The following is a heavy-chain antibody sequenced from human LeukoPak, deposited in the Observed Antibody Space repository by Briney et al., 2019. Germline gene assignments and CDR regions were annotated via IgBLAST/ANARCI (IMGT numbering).Heavy chain of an antibody. CDR2: ISGSGGST. CDR1: GFTFSSYA. J-gene: IGHJ4*02. CDR3: AKDLERGVMPY. D-gene: IGHD3-16*01. V-gene: IGHV3-23*01. Sequence: GGSLRLSCAASGFTFSSYAMSWVRQAPGKGLEWVSAISGSGGSTYYADSVKGRFTTSRDNSKNTLYLQMNSLRAEDTAVYYCAKDLERGVMPYWGQGTLVTVSS.